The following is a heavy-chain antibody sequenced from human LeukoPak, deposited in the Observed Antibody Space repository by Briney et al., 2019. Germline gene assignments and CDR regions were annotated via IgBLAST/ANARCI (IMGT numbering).Heavy chain of an antibody. J-gene: IGHJ6*03. CDR1: GFTFDDYA. D-gene: IGHD1-7*01. CDR3: AKVPGTTFNYYYYYMDV. V-gene: IGHV3-43*02. CDR2: ISGDGGST. Sequence: GGSLRLSCAASGFTFDDYAMHWVRHAPGKGLEWVSLISGDGGSTYYADSVKGRFTISRDNSKNSLYLQMNSLRTEDTALYYCAKVPGTTFNYYYYYMDVWGKGTTVTVSS.